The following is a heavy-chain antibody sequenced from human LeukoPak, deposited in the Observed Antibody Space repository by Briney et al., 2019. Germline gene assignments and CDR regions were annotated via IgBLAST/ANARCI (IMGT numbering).Heavy chain of an antibody. V-gene: IGHV1-2*02. J-gene: IGHJ3*02. CDR2: INPNSGGT. CDR1: GYSFTGYY. D-gene: IGHD6-13*01. Sequence: ASVEVSCKASGYSFTGYYMHWVRQAPGQGLEWMGWINPNSGGTNYAQKFQGRVTMTRDTSISTAYMELSRLRSDDTAVYYCARGEAAAGPNDIWGQGTMVTVSS. CDR3: ARGEAAAGPNDI.